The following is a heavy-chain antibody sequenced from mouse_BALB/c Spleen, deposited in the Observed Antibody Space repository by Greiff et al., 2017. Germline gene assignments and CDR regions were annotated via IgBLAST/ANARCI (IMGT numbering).Heavy chain of an antibody. CDR2: ISDGGSYT. CDR1: GFTFSDYY. Sequence: DVKLVESGGGLVKPGGSLKLSCAASGFTFSDYYMYWVRQTPEKRLEWVATISDGGSYTYYPDSVKGRFTISRDNAKNNLYLQMSSLKSEDTAMYYCARGPPYYRYDGYAMDYWGQGTSVTVSS. D-gene: IGHD2-14*01. CDR3: ARGPPYYRYDGYAMDY. V-gene: IGHV5-4*02. J-gene: IGHJ4*01.